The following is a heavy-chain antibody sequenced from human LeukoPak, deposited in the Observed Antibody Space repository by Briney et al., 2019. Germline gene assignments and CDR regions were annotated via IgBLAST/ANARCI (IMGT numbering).Heavy chain of an antibody. CDR1: GFTFSSYS. CDR2: IKQEGSEK. D-gene: IGHD1-26*01. Sequence: PGGSLRLSCAASGFTFSSYSMNWVRQAPGKGLEWVANIKQEGSEKYYVDSVKGRFTISRDDAKNSLYLQMNSLRPEDTAVYYCARDGIDYWGQGTLVTVSS. J-gene: IGHJ4*02. CDR3: ARDGIDY. V-gene: IGHV3-7*05.